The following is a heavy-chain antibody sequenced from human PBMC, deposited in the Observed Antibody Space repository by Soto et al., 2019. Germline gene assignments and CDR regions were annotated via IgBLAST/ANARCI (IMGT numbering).Heavy chain of an antibody. CDR2: IYHSGST. D-gene: IGHD4-17*01. V-gene: IGHV4-38-2*01. CDR1: GYSISSGYY. CDR3: ARVEMTTVTTIFDY. J-gene: IGHJ4*02. Sequence: LSLTCAVSGYSISSGYYWCWIRQPPGKGLEWIGSIYHSGSTYYNPSLKSRVTISVDTSKNQFSLKLSSVTAADTAVYYCARVEMTTVTTIFDYWGQGTLVTVSS.